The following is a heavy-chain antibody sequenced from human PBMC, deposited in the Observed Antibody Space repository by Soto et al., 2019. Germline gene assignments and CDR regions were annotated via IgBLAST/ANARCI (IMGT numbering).Heavy chain of an antibody. CDR1: GGSINNGGYS. J-gene: IGHJ4*02. D-gene: IGHD1-26*01. V-gene: IGHV4-30-2*01. CDR2: IYPSGRT. CDR3: ARRGTYYFDS. Sequence: QLQLQESGSGLVKPSQTLNLTCAVSGGSINNGGYSWSWIRQPPGKGLEWTGDIYPSGRTSYNPSLKSRVTISVDRSENRFFLNVTSVTAAATAVDYCARRGTYYFDSWGQGTLVTVSS.